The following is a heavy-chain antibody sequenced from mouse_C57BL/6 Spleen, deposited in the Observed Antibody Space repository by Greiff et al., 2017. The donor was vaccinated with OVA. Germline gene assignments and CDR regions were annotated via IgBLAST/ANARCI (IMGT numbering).Heavy chain of an antibody. V-gene: IGHV1-4*01. D-gene: IGHD2-2*01. CDR2: INPSSGYT. CDR1: GYTFTSYT. Sequence: QVQLQQSGAELARPGASVKMSCKASGYTFTSYTMHWVKQRPGQGLEWIGYINPSSGYTKYNQKFKDKATLTADKSSSTAYMQLSSLTSEDSAVYYCAREGYGYDDFDYWGQGTTLTVSS. CDR3: AREGYGYDDFDY. J-gene: IGHJ2*01.